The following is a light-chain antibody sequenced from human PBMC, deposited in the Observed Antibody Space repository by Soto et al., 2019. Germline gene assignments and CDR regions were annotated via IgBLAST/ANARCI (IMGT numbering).Light chain of an antibody. J-gene: IGLJ1*01. Sequence: LTQPASVSWSPGQSITISCTGTSSDVGSYNLVSWYQQHPGKAPKLMIYEVSKRPSGVSNRFSGSKSGNTASLTISGLQAEDEADYYCCSYAGSSTYVFGTGTKVTVL. CDR2: EVS. CDR1: SSDVGSYNL. CDR3: CSYAGSSTYV. V-gene: IGLV2-23*02.